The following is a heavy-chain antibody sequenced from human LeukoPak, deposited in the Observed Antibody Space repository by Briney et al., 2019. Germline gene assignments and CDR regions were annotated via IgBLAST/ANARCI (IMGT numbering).Heavy chain of an antibody. D-gene: IGHD6-19*01. J-gene: IGHJ5*02. CDR2: IYYSGST. CDR1: GGSISSYY. CDR3: AREVAGTDLNWFDP. V-gene: IGHV4-59*01. Sequence: SETLSLTCTVSGGSISSYYWSWIRQPPGKGLEWIGYIYYSGSTNYNPSLKSRVTISVDTSKNQFSLKLSSVTAADTAVYYCAREVAGTDLNWFDPWGQGTLVTVSS.